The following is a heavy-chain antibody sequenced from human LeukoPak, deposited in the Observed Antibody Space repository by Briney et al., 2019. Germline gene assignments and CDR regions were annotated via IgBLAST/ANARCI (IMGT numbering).Heavy chain of an antibody. Sequence: ASVKVSCKASGYTFTSYYMHWVRQAPGQGLEWMGWINPNSGGTNYAQKFQGRVTMTRDTSISTAYMELSRLRSDDTAVYYCARVYYYGSGSFFGFDPWGQGTLVTVSS. V-gene: IGHV1-2*02. CDR2: INPNSGGT. D-gene: IGHD3-10*01. CDR3: ARVYYYGSGSFFGFDP. CDR1: GYTFTSYY. J-gene: IGHJ5*02.